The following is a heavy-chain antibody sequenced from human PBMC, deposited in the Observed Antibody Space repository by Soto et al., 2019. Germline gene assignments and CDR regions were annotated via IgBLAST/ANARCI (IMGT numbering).Heavy chain of an antibody. V-gene: IGHV1-69*06. D-gene: IGHD3-3*01. J-gene: IGHJ3*02. CDR2: IIPMIGAT. CDR3: ARYWSAEPLSGAFDI. Sequence: QVQLVQSGSEVKKPGSSVKVSCKASGGTFSDFTLSWLRQAPGRGLEWMGGIIPMIGATNNAQKLKGRLSFAAAKSTGTVYMELNSLRSDDTAVYYCARYWSAEPLSGAFDIWGQGTEVTVSP. CDR1: GGTFSDFT.